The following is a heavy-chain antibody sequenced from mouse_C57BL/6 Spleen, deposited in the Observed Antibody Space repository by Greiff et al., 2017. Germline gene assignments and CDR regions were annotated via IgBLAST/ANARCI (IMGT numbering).Heavy chain of an antibody. J-gene: IGHJ2*01. V-gene: IGHV1-20*01. Sequence: EVMLVESGPELVKPGDSVKISCKASGYSFTGYFMNWVMQSHGKSLEWIGRINPYNGDTFYNQKFKGKATLTVDKSSSTAHMELRSLTSEDSAVYYCARYYSNRRYFDYWGQGTTLTVSS. D-gene: IGHD2-5*01. CDR3: ARYYSNRRYFDY. CDR1: GYSFTGYF. CDR2: INPYNGDT.